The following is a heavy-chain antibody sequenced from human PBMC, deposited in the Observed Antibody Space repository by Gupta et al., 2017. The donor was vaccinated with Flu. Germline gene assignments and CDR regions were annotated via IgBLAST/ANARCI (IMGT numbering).Heavy chain of an antibody. J-gene: IGHJ5*02. CDR3: ARDYCSSTSCYTWFDP. V-gene: IGHV1-8*01. CDR2: MNPNSGNT. Sequence: TGQGLEWMGWMNPNSGNTGYAQKFQGRVTMTRNTSISTAYMELSSLRSEDTAVYYCARDYCSSTSCYTWFDPWGQGTLVTVSS. D-gene: IGHD2-2*01.